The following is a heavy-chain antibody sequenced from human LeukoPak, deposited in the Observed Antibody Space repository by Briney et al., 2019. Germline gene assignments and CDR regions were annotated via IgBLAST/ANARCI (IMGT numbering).Heavy chain of an antibody. D-gene: IGHD6-13*01. CDR3: ATPDLYSSSWYGGS. J-gene: IGHJ4*02. CDR1: GYTFTGYC. CDR2: INPNSGGT. V-gene: IGHV1-2*02. Sequence: GASVKVSCKASGYTFTGYCMHWVRQAPGQGLEWMGWINPNSGGTNYAQKFQGRVTMTRDTSISTAYMELSRLRSDDTAVYYCATPDLYSSSWYGGSWGQGTLVTVSS.